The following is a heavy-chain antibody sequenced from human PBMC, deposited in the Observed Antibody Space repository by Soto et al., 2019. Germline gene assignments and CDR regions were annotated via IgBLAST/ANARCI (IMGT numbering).Heavy chain of an antibody. CDR1: GFTLSSYA. D-gene: IGHD3-10*01. J-gene: IGHJ4*02. CDR3: AKDWLAVRGEPPTD. Sequence: EVQLLESGGGLVQPGGSLRLSCAASGFTLSSYAMSWVRQAPGKGLEWVSAISGSGGSTYYADSVKGRFTISRDNSKNTLYLQVNSLRAEDTAVYYCAKDWLAVRGEPPTDWGQGTLVTVS. V-gene: IGHV3-23*01. CDR2: ISGSGGST.